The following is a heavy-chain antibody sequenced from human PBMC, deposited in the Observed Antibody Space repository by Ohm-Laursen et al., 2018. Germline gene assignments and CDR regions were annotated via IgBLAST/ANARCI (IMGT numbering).Heavy chain of an antibody. CDR3: AKDIRDLYASGSLGH. D-gene: IGHD3-10*01. V-gene: IGHV3-48*03. CDR2: ISSGGSTI. Sequence: GSLRLSCTASGFTFSNYEMNWVRQAPGKGLEWVSYISSGGSTIYYADSVKGRFTISRDNAKNSLYLQMNSLRDEDTAWYYCAKDIRDLYASGSLGHWGQGTLVTVSS. J-gene: IGHJ4*02. CDR1: GFTFSNYE.